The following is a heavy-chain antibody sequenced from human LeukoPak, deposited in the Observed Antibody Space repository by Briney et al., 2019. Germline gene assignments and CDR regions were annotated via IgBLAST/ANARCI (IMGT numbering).Heavy chain of an antibody. Sequence: KSSETLSLTCAVYGGSFSGYYWSWIRQPPGKGLEWIGKINHSGSTNYNPSLKSRVTISVDTSKNQFSLKLSSVTAADTAVYYCARGRPASGWGQGTLVTVSS. CDR3: ARGRPASG. CDR2: INHSGST. V-gene: IGHV4-34*01. J-gene: IGHJ4*02. CDR1: GGSFSGYY. D-gene: IGHD2-2*01.